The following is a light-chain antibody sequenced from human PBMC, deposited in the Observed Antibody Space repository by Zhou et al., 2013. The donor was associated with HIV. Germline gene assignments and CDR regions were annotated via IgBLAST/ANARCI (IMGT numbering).Light chain of an antibody. J-gene: IGKJ2*01. V-gene: IGKV1-6*01. CDR3: LHDYNYPRT. CDR1: QAIRND. CDR2: DAS. Sequence: AIQMTQSPSSLSASVGDTVTITCRASQAIRNDLGWYQQKPGKAPKLLIYDASSLQSGGPTQGSEAVGSGTDFTLTISSLQPEDFATYFCLHDYNYPRTFGPGDRSWRSN.